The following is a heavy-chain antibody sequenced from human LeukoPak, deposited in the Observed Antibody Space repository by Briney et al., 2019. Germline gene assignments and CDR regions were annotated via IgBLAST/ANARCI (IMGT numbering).Heavy chain of an antibody. J-gene: IGHJ4*02. CDR2: IKQDGSEK. Sequence: GGSLRLSCAASGFTFSSYWMTWVRQAPGKGLEWVANIKQDGSEKYYVDSVKGRFTISRDNGKDSLYLQMNSLRADDTAVYYCAREQYYYDSSGYSIFDYWGQGTLVTVSS. CDR1: GFTFSSYW. D-gene: IGHD3-22*01. V-gene: IGHV3-7*05. CDR3: AREQYYYDSSGYSIFDY.